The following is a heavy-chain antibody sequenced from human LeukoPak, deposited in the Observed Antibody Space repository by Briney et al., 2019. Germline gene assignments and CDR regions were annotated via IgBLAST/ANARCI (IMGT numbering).Heavy chain of an antibody. J-gene: IGHJ6*03. CDR3: AKGIQVWSSYMVV. V-gene: IGHV3-48*01. Sequence: GGSLRLSCAASGFTFSSYSMNWVRQAPGKGLEWVSYIRSSSSTIYYDDSVKGRFTIYRDNSKNTLYLQMDSLRAEDTAVYYCAKGIQVWSSYMVVWGKGTTVTVSS. CDR2: IRSSSSTI. D-gene: IGHD5-18*01. CDR1: GFTFSSYS.